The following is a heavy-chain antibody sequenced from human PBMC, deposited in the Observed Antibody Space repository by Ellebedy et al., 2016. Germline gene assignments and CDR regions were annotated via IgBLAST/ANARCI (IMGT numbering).Heavy chain of an antibody. Sequence: SETLSLXXTVSGGSINRYYWSWIRQPAGKGLEWIGLIYTTVSTRYNPSLMSRVTMSIDTSKNQFSLRLSSVTAADTAIYYCASVSLGDWNDNWFDPWGQGTLVTVSS. V-gene: IGHV4-4*07. D-gene: IGHD1-1*01. CDR3: ASVSLGDWNDNWFDP. J-gene: IGHJ5*02. CDR1: GGSINRYY. CDR2: IYTTVST.